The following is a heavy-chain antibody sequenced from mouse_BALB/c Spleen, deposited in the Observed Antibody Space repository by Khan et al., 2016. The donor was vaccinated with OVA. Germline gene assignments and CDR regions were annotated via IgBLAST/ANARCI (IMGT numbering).Heavy chain of an antibody. Sequence: QIQLVQSGPELKKPGETVRISCKASGYTFTTAGIQWVQKMPGKGLKWIGWINTHSGVPKYAEDFKGRFAFSLEISVNTAYLQITNLKNEDTASDVCARGWAAYYRNDGGAMEYWGQGTSGTVSS. CDR1: GYTFTTAG. V-gene: IGHV9-4*02. CDR2: INTHSGVP. CDR3: ARGWAAYYRNDGGAMEY. J-gene: IGHJ4*01. D-gene: IGHD2-14*01.